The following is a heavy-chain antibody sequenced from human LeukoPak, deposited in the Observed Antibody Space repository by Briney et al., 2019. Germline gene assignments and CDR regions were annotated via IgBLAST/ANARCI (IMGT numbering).Heavy chain of an antibody. CDR3: AKSLDGSGSYYNGDY. CDR1: GFTFSSRA. J-gene: IGHJ4*02. Sequence: GGSLRLSCAASGFTFSSRAMNWVRQAPGKGLEWVSTTSGSGDSTYYADSVADRFITSRDNSKNTLYLQMNSLRDEDTALYFCAKSLDGSGSYYNGDYWGQGTLVTVSS. D-gene: IGHD3-10*01. CDR2: TSGSGDST. V-gene: IGHV3-23*01.